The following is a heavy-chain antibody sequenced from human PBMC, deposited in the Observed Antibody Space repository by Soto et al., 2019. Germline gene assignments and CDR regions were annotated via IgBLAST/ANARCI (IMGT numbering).Heavy chain of an antibody. Sequence: PGGSLILSCAASGFTFSSYVMNWGRQAPGKGLEWVSTISGSGGSTYYADSVEGRFTISRDNSKNTLYLQMNSLRAEDTAVYYCARDRESYYFDYWGQGTLVTVSS. CDR1: GFTFSSYV. V-gene: IGHV3-23*01. CDR2: ISGSGGST. CDR3: ARDRESYYFDY. J-gene: IGHJ4*02.